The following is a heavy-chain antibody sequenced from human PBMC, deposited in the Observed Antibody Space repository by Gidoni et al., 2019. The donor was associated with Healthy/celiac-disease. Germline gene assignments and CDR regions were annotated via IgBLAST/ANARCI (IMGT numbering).Heavy chain of an antibody. CDR1: GYTFTSYY. D-gene: IGHD3-9*01. V-gene: IGHV1-46*01. Sequence: QVQLVQSGAEVKKPGASVKVSCKASGYTFTSYYMHWVRQAPGQGLERMGIINPSGGSTSYAQKFQGRVTMTRDTSTSTVYMELSSLRSEDTAVYYCARVGEDYDILTGYRYYYYYGMDVWGQGTTVTVSS. CDR2: INPSGGST. J-gene: IGHJ6*02. CDR3: ARVGEDYDILTGYRYYYYYGMDV.